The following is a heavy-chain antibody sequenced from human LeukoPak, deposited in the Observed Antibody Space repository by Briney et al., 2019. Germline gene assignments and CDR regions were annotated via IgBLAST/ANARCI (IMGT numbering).Heavy chain of an antibody. V-gene: IGHV1-8*01. J-gene: IGHJ4*02. D-gene: IGHD7-27*01. Sequence: ASVKVSCKASGYTFTSYDINWVRQATGQGLEWMGWMNPNSGNTGYAQKFQGRVTMTRNTSISTAYMELSSLGSEDTAVYYCARGLATIWGFVYFDYWGQGTLVTVSS. CDR1: GYTFTSYD. CDR2: MNPNSGNT. CDR3: ARGLATIWGFVYFDY.